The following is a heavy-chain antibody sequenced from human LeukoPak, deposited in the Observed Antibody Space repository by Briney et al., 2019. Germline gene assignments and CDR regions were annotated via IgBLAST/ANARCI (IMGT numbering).Heavy chain of an antibody. CDR3: AKGEWEPRGAFDV. D-gene: IGHD1-26*01. V-gene: IGHV3-23*01. J-gene: IGHJ3*01. Sequence: GGSLRLSCAASGFTFSSYAMSWVRQAPGKGLEWVSAISGSGGSTYYADSVKGRFTISRDNSKNTLYLQINSLRAEDTAVYYCAKGEWEPRGAFDVWGQGTMVTVSS. CDR1: GFTFSSYA. CDR2: ISGSGGST.